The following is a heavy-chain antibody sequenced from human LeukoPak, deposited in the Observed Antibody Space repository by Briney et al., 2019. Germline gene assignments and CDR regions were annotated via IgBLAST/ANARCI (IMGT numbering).Heavy chain of an antibody. CDR3: ARDDCSGGSCYHNFDY. J-gene: IGHJ4*02. CDR1: GGTFSSYA. V-gene: IGHV1-69*13. D-gene: IGHD2-15*01. CDR2: IIPVFGTA. Sequence: GASVKVSCKASGGTFSSYAISWVRQAPGQGLEWMGGIIPVFGTANYAQKFQGRVTITADESTSTAYMELSSLRSEDTAVYYCARDDCSGGSCYHNFDYWGQGTLVTVSP.